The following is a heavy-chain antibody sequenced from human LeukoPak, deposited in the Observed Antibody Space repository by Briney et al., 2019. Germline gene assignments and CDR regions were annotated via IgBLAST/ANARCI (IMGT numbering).Heavy chain of an antibody. V-gene: IGHV1-18*01. CDR1: GGTFSSYA. CDR2: ISAHNGNI. CDR3: ARDIGAAAGTDIDY. Sequence: GASVKVSCKASGGTFSSYAISWVRQAPGQGLEWMGWISAHNGNINYAQKLQGRVTMTTDTSTSTAYMELRSLRSDDTAVYYCARDIGAAAGTDIDYWGQGTLVTVSS. J-gene: IGHJ4*02. D-gene: IGHD6-13*01.